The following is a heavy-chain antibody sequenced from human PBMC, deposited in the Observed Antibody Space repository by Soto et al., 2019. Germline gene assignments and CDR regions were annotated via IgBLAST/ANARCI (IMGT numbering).Heavy chain of an antibody. J-gene: IGHJ3*02. CDR2: IKSKTDGGTT. CDR1: GFTFSNAW. V-gene: IGHV3-15*07. Sequence: LRLSCAASGFTFSNAWMNWVRQAPGKGLEWVGRIKSKTDGGTTDYAAPVKGRFTISRDDSKNTLYLQMNSLKTEDTAVYYCTTETPPNDAFDIWGQGTMVTVSS. CDR3: TTETPPNDAFDI.